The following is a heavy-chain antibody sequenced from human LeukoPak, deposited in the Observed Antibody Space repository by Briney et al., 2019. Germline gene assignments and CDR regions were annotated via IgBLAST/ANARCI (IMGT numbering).Heavy chain of an antibody. V-gene: IGHV4-4*02. CDR2: IYHGGST. CDR1: GGSISTTDW. CDR3: ARDGAATVADYAFDI. J-gene: IGHJ3*02. Sequence: SGTLSLTCAVSGGSISTTDWWSWVRQPPGKGLEWIGQIYHGGSTNYNPSLKSRVTISVDKSKNQFSLKLISLTAADTAVYYCARDGAATVADYAFDIWGQGTMVTVSS. D-gene: IGHD6-19*01.